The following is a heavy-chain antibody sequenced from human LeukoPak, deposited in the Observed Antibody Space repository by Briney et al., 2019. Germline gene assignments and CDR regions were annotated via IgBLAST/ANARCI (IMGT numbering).Heavy chain of an antibody. CDR1: GGSIRSSSYY. J-gene: IGHJ4*02. D-gene: IGHD3/OR15-3a*01. V-gene: IGHV4-39*01. Sequence: SETLSLTCTVSGGSIRSSSYYWGWIRQPPGKGLEWIGSIYYSGSTYYNPSLKSRATISVDKSKNQFSLKLSSVTAADTAVYYCARQTGSGLFILPGGQGTLVTVSS. CDR2: IYYSGST. CDR3: ARQTGSGLFILP.